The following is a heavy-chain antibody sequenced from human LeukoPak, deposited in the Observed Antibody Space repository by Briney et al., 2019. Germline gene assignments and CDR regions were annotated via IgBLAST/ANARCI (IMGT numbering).Heavy chain of an antibody. Sequence: ASVKVSCKASGYTFTSYDINWVRQATGQGLEWMGWMNPNSGNTGYAQKFQGRVTMTRNTSISTAYMELSSLRSEDTAVYYCARGTIVVVPAAIIPDYYYYYCMDVWGKGTTVTVSS. CDR3: ARGTIVVVPAAIIPDYYYYYCMDV. CDR2: MNPNSGNT. V-gene: IGHV1-8*01. CDR1: GYTFTSYD. D-gene: IGHD2-2*02. J-gene: IGHJ6*03.